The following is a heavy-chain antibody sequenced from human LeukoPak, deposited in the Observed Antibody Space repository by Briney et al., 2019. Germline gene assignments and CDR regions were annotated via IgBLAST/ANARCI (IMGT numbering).Heavy chain of an antibody. Sequence: PGRSLRLSCAASGFTFGSYAMYWVRQAPGKGLEWVAGIFGSGGSPHYADSVKGRFTISRDNSRNTVYLQINSLRAEDTAVYYCGKTTAGYSSGQKPAWPVDYWGQGTLVTVSS. D-gene: IGHD5-18*01. J-gene: IGHJ4*02. CDR2: IFGSGGSP. V-gene: IGHV3-23*01. CDR1: GFTFGSYA. CDR3: GKTTAGYSSGQKPAWPVDY.